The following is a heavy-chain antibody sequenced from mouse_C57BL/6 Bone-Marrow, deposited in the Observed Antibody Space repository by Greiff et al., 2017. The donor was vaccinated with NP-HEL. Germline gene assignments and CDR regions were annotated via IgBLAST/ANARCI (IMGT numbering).Heavy chain of an antibody. J-gene: IGHJ4*01. V-gene: IGHV5-17*01. CDR3: ARAGYGKSYAMDY. Sequence: EVKVEESGGGLVKPGGSLKLSCAASGFTFSDYGMHWVRQAPEKGLEWVAYISSGSSTIYYADTVKGRFTISRDNAKNTLFLRMTSLRSEDTAMYYCARAGYGKSYAMDYWGQGTSVTVSS. CDR1: GFTFSDYG. CDR2: ISSGSSTI. D-gene: IGHD2-1*01.